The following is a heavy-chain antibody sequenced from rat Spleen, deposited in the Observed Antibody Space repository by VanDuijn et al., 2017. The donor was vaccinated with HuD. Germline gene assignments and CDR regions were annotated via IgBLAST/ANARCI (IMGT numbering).Heavy chain of an antibody. D-gene: IGHD1-12*02. CDR3: ARASSYYPDY. CDR2: IWNSGGK. J-gene: IGHJ2*01. CDR1: GFSLTSYN. V-gene: IGHV2-41*01. Sequence: QVQLKESGPGLVQPSQTLSLTCTVAGFSLTSYNVYWVRQPPGKGLEWMGVIWNSGGKRYNLALKSRLSISRDTSKSQVFLKMNSLQTEDTATYYCARASSYYPDYWGQGVMVTVSS.